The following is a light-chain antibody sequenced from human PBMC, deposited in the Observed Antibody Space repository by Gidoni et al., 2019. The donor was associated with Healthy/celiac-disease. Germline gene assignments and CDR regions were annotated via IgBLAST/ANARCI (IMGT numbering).Light chain of an antibody. CDR1: QSVSSN. CDR2: GAS. J-gene: IGKJ1*01. CDR3: QQYNNWPRT. Sequence: EIVMTQSPATLSVSPGESATLSCRASQSVSSNLAWYHQKPGQAPRLLIYGASNRATGIPARFSGSGSGTEFTLTISSLQSEDFAVYYCQQYNNWPRTFGQGTKVEIK. V-gene: IGKV3-15*01.